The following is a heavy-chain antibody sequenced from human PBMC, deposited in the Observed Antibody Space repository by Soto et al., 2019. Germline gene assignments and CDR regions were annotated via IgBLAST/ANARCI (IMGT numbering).Heavy chain of an antibody. CDR1: GDSISSGDYC. D-gene: IGHD4-17*01. V-gene: IGHV4-30-4*01. Sequence: SETLSLTCTVSGDSISSGDYCWSWIRQPPGKGLEWIGYIYYSGSTNYNPSLKSRVTISVDTSKNQFSLKLSSVTAADTAVYYCARRYGPGFDYWGQGTLVTVSS. CDR3: ARRYGPGFDY. CDR2: IYYSGST. J-gene: IGHJ4*02.